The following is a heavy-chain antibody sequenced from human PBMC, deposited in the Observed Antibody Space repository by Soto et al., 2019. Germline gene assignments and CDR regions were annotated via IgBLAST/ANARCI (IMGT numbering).Heavy chain of an antibody. V-gene: IGHV4-30-4*01. CDR3: ARGWEMTTIGYFDY. D-gene: IGHD4-4*01. CDR2: IYYSGST. Sequence: QVQLQESGPGLVKPSQTLSLTCTVSGGSISSGDYYWSWIRQPPGKGLEWIGYIYYSGSTYYNPPLKSRVTISVDTSKNQFSLKVRSVTAADTAVYYCARGWEMTTIGYFDYWGQGTLVTVSS. J-gene: IGHJ4*02. CDR1: GGSISSGDYY.